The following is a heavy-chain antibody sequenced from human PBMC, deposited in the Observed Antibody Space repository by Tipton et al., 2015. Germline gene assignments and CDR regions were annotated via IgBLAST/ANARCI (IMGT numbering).Heavy chain of an antibody. J-gene: IGHJ4*02. CDR3: ARGGSVFDY. V-gene: IGHV3-33*01. Sequence: SLRLSCAASGFTFSSYGMYWVRQAPGKGLEWVAVIWYDGSNKYYADSVKGRFTISRDNAKNSLYVQMNSLRAEDTAVYYCARGGSVFDYWGQGTLVTVSS. CDR2: IWYDGSNK. CDR1: GFTFSSYG. D-gene: IGHD3-10*01.